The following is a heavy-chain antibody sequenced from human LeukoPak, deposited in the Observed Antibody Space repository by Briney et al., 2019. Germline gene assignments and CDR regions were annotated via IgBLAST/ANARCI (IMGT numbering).Heavy chain of an antibody. CDR1: GGSISSYY. CDR2: IYASGST. Sequence: SETLSLTCTVSGGSISSYYWIWIRQPPRKGLEWIGYIYASGSTNYNPSLKSRVTIPVDTSKNQFSLKLSSVTAADTAVYYCARGYSSRWHPWFDPWGQGTLVTVSS. CDR3: ARGYSSRWHPWFDP. D-gene: IGHD6-13*01. J-gene: IGHJ5*02. V-gene: IGHV4-4*09.